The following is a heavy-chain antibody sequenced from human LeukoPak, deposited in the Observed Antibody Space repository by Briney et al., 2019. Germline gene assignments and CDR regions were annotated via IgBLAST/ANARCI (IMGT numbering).Heavy chain of an antibody. CDR1: GFTFSSYW. CDR2: IYSGGST. D-gene: IGHD3-3*01. V-gene: IGHV3-66*02. CDR3: AREVSYYDFWSGYYHWFDP. J-gene: IGHJ5*02. Sequence: GGSLRLSCAASGFTFSSYWMHWVRQAPGKGLEWVSVIYSGGSTYYADSVKGRFTISRDNSKNTLYLQMNSLRAEDTAVYYCAREVSYYDFWSGYYHWFDPWGQGTLVTVSS.